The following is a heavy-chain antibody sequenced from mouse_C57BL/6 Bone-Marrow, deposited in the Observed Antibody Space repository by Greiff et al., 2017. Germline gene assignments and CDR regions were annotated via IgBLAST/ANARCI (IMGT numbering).Heavy chain of an antibody. D-gene: IGHD2-10*01. Sequence: LVESGAELVRPGASVTLSCKASGYTFTDYEMHWVKQTPVHGLEWIGAIDPETGGTAYNQKFKGKAILTADKSSSTAYMELRSLTSEDAAVYYCTRGAYYGAYWGQGTTLTVSS. CDR3: TRGAYYGAY. CDR1: GYTFTDYE. J-gene: IGHJ2*01. V-gene: IGHV1-15*01. CDR2: IDPETGGT.